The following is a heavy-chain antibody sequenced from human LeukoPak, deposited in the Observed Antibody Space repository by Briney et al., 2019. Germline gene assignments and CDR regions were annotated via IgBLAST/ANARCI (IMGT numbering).Heavy chain of an antibody. CDR2: IYYSGST. V-gene: IGHV4-31*03. Sequence: SETLSLTCTVSGGSISSGGYYWSWIRQHPGKGLEWIGYIYYSGSTYYNPSLKSRVTISVDTSKNQFSLKLSSVTAADTAVYYCARDTRGTSYYYGMDVWGQGTTVTVSS. J-gene: IGHJ6*02. CDR3: ARDTRGTSYYYGMDV. D-gene: IGHD2-15*01. CDR1: GGSISSGGYY.